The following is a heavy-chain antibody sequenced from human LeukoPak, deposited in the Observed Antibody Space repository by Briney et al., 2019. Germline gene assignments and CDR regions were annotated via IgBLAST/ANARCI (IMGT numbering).Heavy chain of an antibody. CDR3: AKLGCSSTRCYINY. D-gene: IGHD2-2*01. CDR1: GFAFSTYA. CDR2: ISYDGGDK. Sequence: GRSLRLSCAASGFAFSTYAMRWVRQAPGKGLEWVAVISYDGGDKYFADSLKGRFTISRDNSKNTLYLQMNSLRVEDTAVYYCAKLGCSSTRCYINYWGQGTLVTVSS. J-gene: IGHJ4*02. V-gene: IGHV3-30*18.